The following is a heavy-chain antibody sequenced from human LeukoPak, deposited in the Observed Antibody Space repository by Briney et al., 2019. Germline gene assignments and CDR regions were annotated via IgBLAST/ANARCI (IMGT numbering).Heavy chain of an antibody. Sequence: ASVKVSCKASGYSFTGHYMHWVRQAPGQGLEWMGWINPKSGGTNYAQKFQGRVTMTRDTSISTAYMDLRSLRSDDTAVYYCARDLRYSSGWSASGMDVWGKGTTVTISS. CDR2: INPKSGGT. CDR1: GYSFTGHY. D-gene: IGHD6-19*01. J-gene: IGHJ6*03. CDR3: ARDLRYSSGWSASGMDV. V-gene: IGHV1-2*02.